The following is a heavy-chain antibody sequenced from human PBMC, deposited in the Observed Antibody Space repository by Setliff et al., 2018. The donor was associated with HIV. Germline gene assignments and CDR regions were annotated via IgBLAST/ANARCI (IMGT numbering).Heavy chain of an antibody. CDR1: GASISSYY. D-gene: IGHD3-10*01. CDR3: ARDGSGKHDH. CDR2: ISYPGST. V-gene: IGHV4-59*01. J-gene: IGHJ4*02. Sequence: SETLSLTCTVSGASISSYYWSWIRKPPGKGLEWIGYISYPGSTNYNPSLKSRVTISVDTSKNQFSLNLSSVTAADTAVYYCARDGSGKHDHWGQGTLVTVSS.